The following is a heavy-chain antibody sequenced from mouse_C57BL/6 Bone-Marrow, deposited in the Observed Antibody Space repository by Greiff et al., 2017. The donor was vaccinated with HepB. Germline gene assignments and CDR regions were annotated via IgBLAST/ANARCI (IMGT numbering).Heavy chain of an antibody. J-gene: IGHJ2*01. CDR1: GYTFTDYE. V-gene: IGHV1-15*01. CDR2: IDPETGGT. D-gene: IGHD1-1*01. CDR3: TRPLYYGYYFDY. Sequence: VKLQQSGAELVRPGASVTLSCKASGYTFTDYEMHWVKQTPVHGLEWIGAIDPETGGTAYNQKFKGKAILTADKSSSTAYMELRSLTSEDSAVYYCTRPLYYGYYFDYWGQGTTLTVSS.